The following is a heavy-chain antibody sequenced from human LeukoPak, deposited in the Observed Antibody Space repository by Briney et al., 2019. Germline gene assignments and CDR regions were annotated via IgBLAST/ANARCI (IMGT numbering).Heavy chain of an antibody. CDR2: ISYDGSNK. J-gene: IGHJ4*02. CDR1: GFTFSSYG. Sequence: GGSLRLSCAASGFTFSSYGMHWVRQAPGKGLEWVAVISYDGSNKYYADSVEGRFTISRDNSKNTLYLQMNSLRAEDTAVYYCAKDHGAVASFFDYWGQGTLVTVSS. V-gene: IGHV3-30*18. CDR3: AKDHGAVASFFDY. D-gene: IGHD6-19*01.